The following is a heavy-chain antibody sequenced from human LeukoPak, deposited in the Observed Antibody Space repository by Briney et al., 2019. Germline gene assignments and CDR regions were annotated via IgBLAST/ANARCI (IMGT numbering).Heavy chain of an antibody. CDR1: GFTFSGYV. J-gene: IGHJ5*02. CDR2: ITFSSSHI. Sequence: GGSLRLSCAASGFTFSGYVMTWVRQAPGKGLECVSSITFSSSHIYYADSVKGRFTISRDNTKDSLYLQMNSLRAEDTAIYYCARGPQFSGPGWFVPWGQGTLVTVSS. V-gene: IGHV3-21*01. CDR3: ARGPQFSGPGWFVP. D-gene: IGHD3-10*01.